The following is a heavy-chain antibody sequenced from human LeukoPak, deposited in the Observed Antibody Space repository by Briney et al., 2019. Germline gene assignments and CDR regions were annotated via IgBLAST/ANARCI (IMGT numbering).Heavy chain of an antibody. J-gene: IGHJ4*02. V-gene: IGHV4-4*02. CDR2: IHHSGSS. CDR3: VRHSGWYFGY. D-gene: IGHD6-19*01. CDR1: GDSVSGSFW. Sequence: SETLSLTCAVSGDSVSGSFWWSWVRQPPHKGLEWIGEIHHSGSSNYNPSVESRFIISRDGSKNLLYLELSSVTAADTAVYYCVRHSGWYFGYWGQGTLVTVSS.